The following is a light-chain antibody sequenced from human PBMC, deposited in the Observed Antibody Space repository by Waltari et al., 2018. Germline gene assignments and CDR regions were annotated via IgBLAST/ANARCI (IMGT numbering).Light chain of an antibody. CDR2: GAS. J-gene: IGKJ4*01. Sequence: EIVLTQSPGTLSLSPGERATLSCRASQSVSSSYLAWYQQKPGQAPRLLIYGASSRAPGIPDRFSGSVSGTDFTLTISRLEPEDFAVYYCQQYGSSPLTFGGGTTVEIK. V-gene: IGKV3-20*01. CDR1: QSVSSSY. CDR3: QQYGSSPLT.